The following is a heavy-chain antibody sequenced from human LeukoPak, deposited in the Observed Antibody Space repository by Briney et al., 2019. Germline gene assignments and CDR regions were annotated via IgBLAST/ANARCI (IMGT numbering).Heavy chain of an antibody. J-gene: IGHJ5*02. V-gene: IGHV3-23*01. CDR1: GFTFSSYA. Sequence: GGSLRLSCAASGFTFSSYAMSWVRQAPGKGLEWVSAISGSGGSTYYADSVKGRFTISRDNSKNTLYLQMNSLRAEDTAVYYCAKGPGDYDILTGYYNNWFDPWGQGTLVTVSS. CDR3: AKGPGDYDILTGYYNNWFDP. D-gene: IGHD3-9*01. CDR2: ISGSGGST.